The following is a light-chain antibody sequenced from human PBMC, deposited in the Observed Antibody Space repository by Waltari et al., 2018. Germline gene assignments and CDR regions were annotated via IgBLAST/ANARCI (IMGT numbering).Light chain of an antibody. CDR2: YAS. Sequence: EIALTQSPDFQSVTPKEKVTITCRASQSIGSRLHWYQQKPDQSPKVLIKYASQSFSGVPSRFSGSGSGTDFTLTINGLEPEDAATYYCHLSYSLPYTFGQGTKLEIK. J-gene: IGKJ2*01. CDR1: QSIGSR. V-gene: IGKV6-21*01. CDR3: HLSYSLPYT.